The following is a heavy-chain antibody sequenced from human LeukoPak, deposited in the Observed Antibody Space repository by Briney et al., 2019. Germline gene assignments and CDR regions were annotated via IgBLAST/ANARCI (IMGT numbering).Heavy chain of an antibody. CDR2: TYYRSNWYD. Sequence: SQTLSLTCAISGDSVSSNTAAWNWTRQSPSRGLEWLGRTYYRSNWYDDYAVSVKSRITIEPDTSKNQFSLQLNSVTPEDTAVYYCARDPYSSTWRNYFDYWGQGTLVTVSS. CDR3: ARDPYSSTWRNYFDY. J-gene: IGHJ4*02. V-gene: IGHV6-1*01. D-gene: IGHD6-13*01. CDR1: GDSVSSNTAA.